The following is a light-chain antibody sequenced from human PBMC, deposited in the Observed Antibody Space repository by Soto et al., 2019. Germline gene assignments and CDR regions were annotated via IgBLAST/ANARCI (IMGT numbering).Light chain of an antibody. J-gene: IGKJ1*01. CDR2: QIS. CDR1: ESLRHKDGSTY. CDR3: MQASQLRT. Sequence: IVLTQTPLSSPVTLGQPASFSCRSSESLRHKDGSTYLSWLHQRPGQPPRLLIYQISERLSGVPDRFSGSGAGTNFTLKISRVEAEDIGIFYCMQASQLRTFGQGTRVDIK. V-gene: IGKV2-24*01.